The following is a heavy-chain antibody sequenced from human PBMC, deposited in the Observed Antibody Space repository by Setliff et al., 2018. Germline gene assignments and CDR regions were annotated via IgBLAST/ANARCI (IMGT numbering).Heavy chain of an antibody. V-gene: IGHV5-51*01. CDR1: GYRFSSYW. Sequence: PGESLKLSCKGSGYRFSSYWIGWVRQMPGKGLEWIGIIFPADSNTRYSPSFQGQVTISVDKAINTAYLQWTSLKVSDTAMYFCARQGCGTTSCHSIDYRGQGTLVTVSS. CDR3: ARQGCGTTSCHSIDY. CDR2: IFPADSNT. D-gene: IGHD2-2*01. J-gene: IGHJ4*01.